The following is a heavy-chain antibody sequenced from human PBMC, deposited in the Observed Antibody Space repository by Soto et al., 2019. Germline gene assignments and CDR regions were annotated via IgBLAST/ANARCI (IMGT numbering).Heavy chain of an antibody. CDR2: VIPLLDAS. D-gene: IGHD1-1*01. Sequence: QVQLVQSGADVKKPGSSVKISCTASGAAFSNYTFTWVRRAPGQGLAWVGRVIPLLDASNYAEKFQDRVTMSADRSTSTVYMELSGLRSEDSAIYYCASGKSQMSQDRMGFYYYMDVWGKGTTVTVSS. V-gene: IGHV1-69*08. J-gene: IGHJ6*03. CDR3: ASGKSQMSQDRMGFYYYMDV. CDR1: GAAFSNYT.